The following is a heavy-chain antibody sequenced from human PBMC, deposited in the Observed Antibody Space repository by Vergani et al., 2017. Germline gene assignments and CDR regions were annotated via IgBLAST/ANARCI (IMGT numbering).Heavy chain of an antibody. CDR2: ISDDGTQK. D-gene: IGHD1-1*01. Sequence: QVHLVESGGGVVQPGRSLRLSCVVSGFTSSYYGMQWVRQAPGKGLEWVAVISDDGTQKYYADSVKGRFTISRDNSKSTLYLQMNSLRTEDTAVYYCATKSCGTPGCQIGYFREWGQGTLVTVSS. J-gene: IGHJ1*01. CDR1: GFTSSYYG. CDR3: ATKSCGTPGCQIGYFRE. V-gene: IGHV3-30*03.